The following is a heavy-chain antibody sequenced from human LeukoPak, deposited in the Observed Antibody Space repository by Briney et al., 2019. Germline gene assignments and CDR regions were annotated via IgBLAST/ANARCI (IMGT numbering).Heavy chain of an antibody. CDR1: RLTFSSYW. Sequence: RPGGSLRLSCAASRLTFSSYWMHWVRQAPGKGLVWVSHINGDGSATIYADSVKGRFTISRDNAKNSLYLQMNSLRAEDMALYYCAKGLYGSGSYPDYWGQGTLVTVSS. D-gene: IGHD3-10*01. CDR3: AKGLYGSGSYPDY. V-gene: IGHV3-74*01. CDR2: INGDGSAT. J-gene: IGHJ4*02.